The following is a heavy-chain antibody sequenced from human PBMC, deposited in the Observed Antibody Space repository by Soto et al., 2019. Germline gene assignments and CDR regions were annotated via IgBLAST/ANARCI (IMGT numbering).Heavy chain of an antibody. D-gene: IGHD5-18*01. CDR2: VNAGNDNT. Sequence: QVHLVQSGAEVKKPGASVKVSCRTSGYTFTNNVIHWVRQAPGQRLEWIGWVNAGNDNTKWSREFQRRLTLTKDTSATTAYMELSSLPPEDTAIYFCAREVPYGYSRFDYWGQGTLVTVSS. J-gene: IGHJ4*02. CDR1: GYTFTNNV. V-gene: IGHV1-3*01. CDR3: AREVPYGYSRFDY.